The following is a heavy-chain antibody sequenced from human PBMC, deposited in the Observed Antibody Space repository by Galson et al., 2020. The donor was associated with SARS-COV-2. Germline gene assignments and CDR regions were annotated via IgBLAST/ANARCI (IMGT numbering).Heavy chain of an antibody. CDR1: GFTFSRYW. CDR2: IKQDGSEK. Sequence: GGSLRLSCAASGFTFSRYWMSWVRQAPGKGLEWVANIKQDGSEKYYVDSVKGRFTISRDNAKNSLFLQMNSLRAEDTAVYYCAREGASGYSYGYYYYYGMDVWGQGTTVTVSS. CDR3: AREGASGYSYGYYYYYGMDV. V-gene: IGHV3-7*01. D-gene: IGHD5-18*01. J-gene: IGHJ6*02.